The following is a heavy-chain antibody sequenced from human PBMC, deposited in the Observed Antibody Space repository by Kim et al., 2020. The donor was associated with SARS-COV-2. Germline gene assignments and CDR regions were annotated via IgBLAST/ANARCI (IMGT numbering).Heavy chain of an antibody. V-gene: IGHV4-39*01. Sequence: SETLSLTCTVSGGSISSSSYYWGWIRQPPGKGLEWIGSIYYSGSTYYNPSLKSRVTISVDTSKNQFSLKLSSVTAADTAVYYCARHKGWLQLLFGYWGQGTLVTVSS. D-gene: IGHD5-12*01. CDR2: IYYSGST. CDR1: GGSISSSSYY. CDR3: ARHKGWLQLLFGY. J-gene: IGHJ4*02.